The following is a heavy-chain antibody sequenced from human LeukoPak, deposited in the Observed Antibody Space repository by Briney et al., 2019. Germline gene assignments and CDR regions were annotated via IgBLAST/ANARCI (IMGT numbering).Heavy chain of an antibody. J-gene: IGHJ4*02. V-gene: IGHV4-59*08. Sequence: SETLSLTCTVSGGSISSYYWTWIRQPPGKGLEWIGYIYYSGSTNYNPSLKSRVTISLDTSKNQFSLKLSSVTAADTAVYYCARQRYKTSGYYYYFDYWGQGTLVTVSS. CDR2: IYYSGST. CDR1: GGSISSYY. D-gene: IGHD3-22*01. CDR3: ARQRYKTSGYYYYFDY.